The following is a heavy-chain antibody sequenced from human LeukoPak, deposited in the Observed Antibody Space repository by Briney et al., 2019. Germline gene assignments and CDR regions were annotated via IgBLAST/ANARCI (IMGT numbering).Heavy chain of an antibody. D-gene: IGHD4-11*01. Sequence: PGGSLRLSCAASGFTVSSNYMSWVRQAPGKGLEWVSIICSGGTIYYADSVKGRFTISRDNSKNTLYLQMNSLRAEDTAVYYCARGIDYTEGYWGQGTLVTVSS. V-gene: IGHV3-66*02. J-gene: IGHJ4*02. CDR2: ICSGGTI. CDR1: GFTVSSNY. CDR3: ARGIDYTEGY.